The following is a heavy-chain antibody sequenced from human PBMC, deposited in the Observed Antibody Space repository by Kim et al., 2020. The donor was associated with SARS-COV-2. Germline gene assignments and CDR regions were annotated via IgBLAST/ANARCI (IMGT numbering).Heavy chain of an antibody. CDR3: ASSRSPYGSGSFSSIDY. D-gene: IGHD3-10*01. J-gene: IGHJ4*02. V-gene: IGHV3-64*01. CDR2: ISSNGGST. CDR1: GFTFSSYA. Sequence: GGSLRLSCAASGFTFSSYAMHWVRQAPGKGLEYVSAISSNGGSTYYANSVKGRFTISRDNSKNTLYLQMGSLRAEDMAVYYCASSRSPYGSGSFSSIDYWGQGTLVTVSS.